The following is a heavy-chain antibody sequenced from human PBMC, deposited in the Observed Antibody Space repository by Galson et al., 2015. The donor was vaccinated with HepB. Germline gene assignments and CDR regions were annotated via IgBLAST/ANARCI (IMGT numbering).Heavy chain of an antibody. J-gene: IGHJ3*02. Sequence: QSGAEVEKPGESLKISCQGSGYGFTSYWIAWVRQMPGKGLEWMGVIYPDDPDIRYSPSFQGQVTISADKSISTAYLQWSSLQASDTAMYYCARPPKMRIAGAFDIWGQGTMVTVSS. CDR3: ARPPKMRIAGAFDI. D-gene: IGHD2/OR15-2a*01. V-gene: IGHV5-51*03. CDR1: GYGFTSYW. CDR2: IYPDDPDI.